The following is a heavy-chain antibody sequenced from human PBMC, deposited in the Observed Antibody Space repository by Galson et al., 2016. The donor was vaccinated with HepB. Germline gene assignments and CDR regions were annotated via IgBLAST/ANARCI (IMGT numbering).Heavy chain of an antibody. CDR1: EFTVSTNY. CDR3: ASFTGSGWYGVY. D-gene: IGHD6-19*01. Sequence: SLRLSCAASEFTVSTNYMTWVRQAPGKGLEWVSLIYSDTTYYADSVKGRFTISRDHSKNNLYLQMNSLRVEDTAVYFCASFTGSGWYGVYWGQGTLVTVSS. J-gene: IGHJ4*02. CDR2: IYSDTT. V-gene: IGHV3-53*01.